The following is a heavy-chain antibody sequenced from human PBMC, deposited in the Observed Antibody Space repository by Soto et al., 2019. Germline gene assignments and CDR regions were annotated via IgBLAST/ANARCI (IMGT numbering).Heavy chain of an antibody. J-gene: IGHJ4*02. Sequence: QVQLVQSGAEVKKPGSSVKVSCKASGGTFSSYAISWVRQAPGQGLEWMGGIIPIFGTANYAQKFQGRVTITADESTSAAYMELSSLRSEDTAVYYCAGEYYYDSSGYYGPYDYWGQGTLVTVSS. V-gene: IGHV1-69*01. CDR3: AGEYYYDSSGYYGPYDY. CDR2: IIPIFGTA. CDR1: GGTFSSYA. D-gene: IGHD3-22*01.